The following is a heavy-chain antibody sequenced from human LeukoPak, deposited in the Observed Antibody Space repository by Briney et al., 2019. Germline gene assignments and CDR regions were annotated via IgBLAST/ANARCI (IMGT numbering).Heavy chain of an antibody. D-gene: IGHD3-10*01. CDR3: ARDPWFGELSHDGGAFDI. V-gene: IGHV4-59*01. Sequence: PSETLSLTCTVSGGSISSYYWSWIRQPPGKGLEWIGYIYYSGSTNYNPSLKSRVTISVDTSKNQFSLKLSSVTAADTAVYYCARDPWFGELSHDGGAFDIWGQGTMVTVSS. J-gene: IGHJ3*02. CDR2: IYYSGST. CDR1: GGSISSYY.